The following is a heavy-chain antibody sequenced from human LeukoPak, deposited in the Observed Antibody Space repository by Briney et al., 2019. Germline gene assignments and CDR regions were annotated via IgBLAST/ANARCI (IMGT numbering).Heavy chain of an antibody. D-gene: IGHD4-23*01. CDR2: INSDGSST. CDR3: YGGSASDENWFDP. V-gene: IGHV3-74*01. CDR1: GFTFSSYW. Sequence: PGGSLRLSCAASGFTFSSYWMHWVRHAPGKGLVCVSRINSDGSSTSYADSVKGRFTISRDNAKNTLYLQMNSLRAEDTAVYYCYGGSASDENWFDPWGQGTLVTVSS. J-gene: IGHJ5*02.